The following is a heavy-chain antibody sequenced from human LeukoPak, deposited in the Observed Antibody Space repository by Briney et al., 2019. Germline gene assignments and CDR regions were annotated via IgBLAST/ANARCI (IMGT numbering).Heavy chain of an antibody. CDR1: GDTFNTFG. CDR2: IIPILGIA. Sequence: SVKVSCKVSGDTFNTFGFTWVRQAPGQGLEWMGRIIPILGIANYAQKFQGRVTITADESTSTAYMELSSLRSEDTAVYYCARADSSSIGAFYYYYMDVWGKGTTVTVSS. CDR3: ARADSSSIGAFYYYYMDV. D-gene: IGHD6-6*01. J-gene: IGHJ6*03. V-gene: IGHV1-69*04.